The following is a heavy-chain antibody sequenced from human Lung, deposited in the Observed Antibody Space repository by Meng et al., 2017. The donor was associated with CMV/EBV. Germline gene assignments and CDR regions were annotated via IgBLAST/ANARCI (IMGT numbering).Heavy chain of an antibody. CDR2: IKQDGSEK. J-gene: IGHJ4*02. CDR1: GFTFSSYW. CDR3: ARGGRTRLRYFDWLFLFED. V-gene: IGHV3-7*04. D-gene: IGHD3-9*01. Sequence: GGSLRLXXAASGFTFSSYWMSWVRQAPGKGLEWVANIKQDGSEKYYVDSVKGRFTISRDNAKNSLYLQMNSLRAEDTAVYYCARGGRTRLRYFDWLFLFEDWGQGNXV.